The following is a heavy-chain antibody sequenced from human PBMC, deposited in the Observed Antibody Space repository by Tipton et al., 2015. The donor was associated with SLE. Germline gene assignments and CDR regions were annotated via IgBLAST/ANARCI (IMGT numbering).Heavy chain of an antibody. CDR2: FDFSGAT. CDR1: GVSFSSRSYY. CDR3: VTHPRSGGSQLIADY. D-gene: IGHD3-16*01. Sequence: TLSLTCSVSGVSFSSRSYYWGWIRQPPGKGLEWIGSFDFSGATPYAPSFKSRVTISVDTAKNQFSLNLYSVTAADAATYYCVTHPRSGGSQLIADYWGQGTLVTVSS. J-gene: IGHJ4*02. V-gene: IGHV4-39*07.